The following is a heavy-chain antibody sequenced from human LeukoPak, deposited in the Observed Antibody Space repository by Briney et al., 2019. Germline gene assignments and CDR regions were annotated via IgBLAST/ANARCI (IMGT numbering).Heavy chain of an antibody. CDR3: ATTGTYYFYGMDV. D-gene: IGHD4-17*01. J-gene: IGHJ6*02. Sequence: SETLPLTCTVSGGSISSGDSYCSWIRQSPGKGLEWIGYIYYSGSTHYNPSLKSRVTISVDTSKNQFSLKLSSVTAADTAVYYCATTGTYYFYGMDVWGQGTTVTVSS. V-gene: IGHV4-30-4*01. CDR2: IYYSGST. CDR1: GGSISSGDSY.